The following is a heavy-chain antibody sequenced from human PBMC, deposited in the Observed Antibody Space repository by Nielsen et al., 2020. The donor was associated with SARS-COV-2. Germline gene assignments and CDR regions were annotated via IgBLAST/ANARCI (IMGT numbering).Heavy chain of an antibody. CDR1: GSTFSSYG. Sequence: GESLKISCAASGSTFSSYGMHWVRQAPGKGLEWVAVISYDGSNKYYADSVKGRFTISRDNSKNTLYLQMNSLRAEDTAVYYCARALGGSYYGGFDYWGQGTLVTVSS. J-gene: IGHJ4*02. V-gene: IGHV3-30*19. CDR3: ARALGGSYYGGFDY. CDR2: ISYDGSNK. D-gene: IGHD1-26*01.